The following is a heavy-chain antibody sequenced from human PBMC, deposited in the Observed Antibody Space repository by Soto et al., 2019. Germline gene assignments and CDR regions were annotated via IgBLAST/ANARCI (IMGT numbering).Heavy chain of an antibody. D-gene: IGHD6-19*01. CDR2: ISWNSGSI. V-gene: IGHV3-9*01. J-gene: IGHJ4*02. CDR1: GFTFDDYA. Sequence: GGSLRLSCAASGFTFDDYAMHWVRQAPGKGLEWVSGISWNSGSIGYADSVKGRFTISRDNAKNSLYLQMNSLRAEDTALYYCAKDFVEAVAGTFDYWGQGTLVTVSS. CDR3: AKDFVEAVAGTFDY.